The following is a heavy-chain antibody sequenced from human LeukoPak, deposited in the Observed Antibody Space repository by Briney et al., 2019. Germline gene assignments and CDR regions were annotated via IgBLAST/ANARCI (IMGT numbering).Heavy chain of an antibody. D-gene: IGHD3-22*01. V-gene: IGHV3-48*03. Sequence: PGGSLRLSCAASGFTFDDYAMNWVRQAPGKGLDWVSYISSSGNTIYYADSVKGRFTISRDNAKNSLYLQMNSLRAEDTAVYYCARESPSQYSYDSSSYLGPMDAFDIWGQGTMVTVSS. CDR2: ISSSGNTI. CDR3: ARESPSQYSYDSSSYLGPMDAFDI. CDR1: GFTFDDYA. J-gene: IGHJ3*02.